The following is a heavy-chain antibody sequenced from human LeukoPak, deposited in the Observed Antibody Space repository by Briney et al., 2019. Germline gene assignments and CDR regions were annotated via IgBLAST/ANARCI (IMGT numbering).Heavy chain of an antibody. Sequence: GGTLRLSCAVSGFTFSRYWMSWVRQAPGKGLEGVANIKKDGSEKDYVDSVKGRCTISRDNAKNSLYLQMNSLRAEDTAVYYCARLGLSYYGGNSFADSFDYCGQGTLVTVSS. CDR1: GFTFSRYW. D-gene: IGHD4-23*01. V-gene: IGHV3-7*01. CDR3: ARLGLSYYGGNSFADSFDY. CDR2: IKKDGSEK. J-gene: IGHJ4*02.